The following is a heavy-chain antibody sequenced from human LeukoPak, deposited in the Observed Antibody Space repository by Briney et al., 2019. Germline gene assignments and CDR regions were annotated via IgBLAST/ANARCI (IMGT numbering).Heavy chain of an antibody. V-gene: IGHV4-39*01. D-gene: IGHD6-13*01. CDR2: IYYSGST. CDR1: GGSISSSSYY. CDR3: ARKIAAAPPLN. J-gene: IGHJ4*02. Sequence: PSETLSLTCTVSGGSISSSSYYWGWIRQPPGKGLEWMGSIYYSGSTYYNPSLKSRVTISVDTSENQFSLKLSSVTAADTAVYYCARKIAAAPPLNWGQGTLVTVSS.